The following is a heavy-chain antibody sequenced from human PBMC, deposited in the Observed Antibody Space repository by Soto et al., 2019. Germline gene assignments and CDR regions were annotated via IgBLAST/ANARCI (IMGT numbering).Heavy chain of an antibody. V-gene: IGHV5-51*01. J-gene: IGHJ4*02. CDR3: ARGKSRSSFWPYFDY. CDR1: GYSFTSYW. CDR2: IYPGDSDT. Sequence: PGESLKISCKGSGYSFTSYWIGWVRQMPGKGLEWMGIIYPGDSDTRYSPSFQGQVTISADKSISTAYLQWSSLKASDTAMYYCARGKSRSSFWPYFDYWGQGTLLTVSS. D-gene: IGHD3-3*01.